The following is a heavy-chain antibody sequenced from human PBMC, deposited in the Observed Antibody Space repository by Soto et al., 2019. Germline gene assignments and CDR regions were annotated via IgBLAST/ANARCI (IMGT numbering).Heavy chain of an antibody. J-gene: IGHJ4*02. CDR2: IGGSGDLT. CDR1: GFTFSGPA. CDR3: VTGSSGAYGEGY. V-gene: IGHV3-23*01. D-gene: IGHD1-26*01. Sequence: GGSLRLSCAASGFTFSGPAMSWVRQAPGKGLEWVSVIGGSGDLTYYADSVKGRFTISRDNSKNILYLQMYSLRVEDTALYYCVTGSSGAYGEGYWGQGTLVTVSS.